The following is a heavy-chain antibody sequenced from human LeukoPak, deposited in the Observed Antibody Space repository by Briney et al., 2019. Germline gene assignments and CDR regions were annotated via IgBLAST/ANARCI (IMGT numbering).Heavy chain of an antibody. CDR2: INHSRST. J-gene: IGHJ6*03. CDR1: GGSFCGYF. V-gene: IGHV4-34*01. CDR3: GRGRRYYRYYYIDV. Sequence: SETLSLTRALYGGSFCGYFWSCIRQPPGKGLEWIGEINHSRSTKYTPSLKTRVTISVDTYKTQFSLKLSSVPAADPAVFLCGRGRRYYRYYYIDVWGKGTTVTVSS. D-gene: IGHD3-10*01.